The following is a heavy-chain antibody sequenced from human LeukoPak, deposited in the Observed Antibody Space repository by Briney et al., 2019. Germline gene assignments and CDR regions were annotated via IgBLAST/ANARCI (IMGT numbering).Heavy chain of an antibody. J-gene: IGHJ2*01. Sequence: PSETLSLTCTVSGGSISSYYWSRIRQPPGKGLEWIGYIYYSGSTNYNPSLKSRVTISVDTSKNQFSLKLSSVTAADTAVYYCARGAYYYDSSGYYYGRYFDLWGRGTLVTVSS. CDR3: ARGAYYYDSSGYYYGRYFDL. CDR1: GGSISSYY. D-gene: IGHD3-22*01. CDR2: IYYSGST. V-gene: IGHV4-59*01.